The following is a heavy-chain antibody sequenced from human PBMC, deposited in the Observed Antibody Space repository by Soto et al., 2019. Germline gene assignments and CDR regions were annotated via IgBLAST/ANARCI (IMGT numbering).Heavy chain of an antibody. CDR1: GGSISSGDYY. V-gene: IGHV4-30-4*01. J-gene: IGHJ6*02. Sequence: SETLSLTCTVSGGSISSGDYYWSWIRQPPGKGLGWIGYIYYSGSTYYNPSLKSRVTISVDTSKNQFSLKLSSVTAADTAVYYCARERFDYGMDVWGQGTTVTVSS. D-gene: IGHD3-10*01. CDR2: IYYSGST. CDR3: ARERFDYGMDV.